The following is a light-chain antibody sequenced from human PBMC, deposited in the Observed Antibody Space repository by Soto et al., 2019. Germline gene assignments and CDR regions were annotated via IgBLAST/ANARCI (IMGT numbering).Light chain of an antibody. V-gene: IGKV3-15*01. J-gene: IGKJ1*01. Sequence: EIVMMQSPASLSVSPGERATLSCRASQGVSSTLDWYQQKPGQAPRLLIYGASTRATGIPARFSGSGSGTEFTLTICSLQSEDFAVYYCQQCNNWPPWTFGQGTKVEIK. CDR2: GAS. CDR1: QGVSST. CDR3: QQCNNWPPWT.